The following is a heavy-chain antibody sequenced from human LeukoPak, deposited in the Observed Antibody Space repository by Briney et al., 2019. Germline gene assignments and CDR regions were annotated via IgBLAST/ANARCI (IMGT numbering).Heavy chain of an antibody. D-gene: IGHD4-23*01. CDR2: FYTSGTT. V-gene: IGHV4-4*07. J-gene: IGHJ2*01. CDR1: GGSISSYS. CDR3: ARTVVTLDWYFDL. Sequence: PSETLSLPCSVSGGSISSYSWNWIRQPAGKGLEWTGRFYTSGTTNYNPSLKSRVTMSIDTSKNQVSLKMRSVTAADTAVYYCARTVVTLDWYFDLWGRGTLVSVSS.